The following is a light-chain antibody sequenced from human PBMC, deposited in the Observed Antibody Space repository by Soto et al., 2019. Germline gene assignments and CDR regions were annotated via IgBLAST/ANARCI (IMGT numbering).Light chain of an antibody. V-gene: IGKV3-20*01. CDR1: QSVSNNY. CDR3: QQFHISQT. J-gene: IGKJ1*01. CDR2: GAS. Sequence: EIVLTQSPGTLSLSPGERATLSCRASQSVSNNYLAWYQQKPGQAPRLLIYGASNRATGIPDRFSGSGSGTDFTLTITGLEPEAFAVYYCQQFHISQTFGQRTKVDIK.